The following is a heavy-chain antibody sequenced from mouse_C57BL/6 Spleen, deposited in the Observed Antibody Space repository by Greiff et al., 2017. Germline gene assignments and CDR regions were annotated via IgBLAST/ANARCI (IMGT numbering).Heavy chain of an antibody. CDR3: ARGRTYYGSSPWFAY. D-gene: IGHD1-1*01. CDR1: GYTFTDYY. V-gene: IGHV1-19*01. CDR2: INPYNGGT. Sequence: EVQLQQSGPVLVKPGASVKMSCKASGYTFTDYYMNWVKQSHGKSLEWIGVINPYNGGTSYNQKFKGKATLTVDKSSSTAYMERNSLTSEDSAVYYCARGRTYYGSSPWFAYWGQGTLVTVSA. J-gene: IGHJ3*01.